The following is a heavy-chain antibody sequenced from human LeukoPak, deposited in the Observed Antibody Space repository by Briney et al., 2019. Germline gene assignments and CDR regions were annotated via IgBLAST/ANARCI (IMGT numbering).Heavy chain of an antibody. V-gene: IGHV1-69*06. D-gene: IGHD5-12*01. Sequence: SLKVSCKASGGTFSSYAISWVRQAPGQGLEWMGGIIPIFGTANYAQKFQGRVTITADKSTSTVYMELSSLRSEDTAVYYCATVYWRVATEYYFDYWGQGTLVTVSS. CDR3: ATVYWRVATEYYFDY. J-gene: IGHJ4*02. CDR2: IIPIFGTA. CDR1: GGTFSSYA.